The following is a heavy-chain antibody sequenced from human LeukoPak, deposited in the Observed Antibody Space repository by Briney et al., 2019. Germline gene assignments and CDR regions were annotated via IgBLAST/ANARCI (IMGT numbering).Heavy chain of an antibody. Sequence: ASVKVSCKASGGTFSFYAISWVRQAPGQGLEWMGSIIPGFALVNYAQRFQGRVSITTDESTGTAYMELSSLRSEDTALYFCAGEVRGDSSDAFDIWGQGTMVTVSS. CDR3: AGEVRGDSSDAFDI. CDR1: GGTFSFYA. CDR2: IIPGFALV. V-gene: IGHV1-69*05. D-gene: IGHD3-10*01. J-gene: IGHJ3*02.